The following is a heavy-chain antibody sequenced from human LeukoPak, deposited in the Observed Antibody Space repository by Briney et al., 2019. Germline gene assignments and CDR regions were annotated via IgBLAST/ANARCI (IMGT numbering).Heavy chain of an antibody. V-gene: IGHV3-23*01. Sequence: GGSLRLSCAASGFTFSSYAMSWVRQAPGKGLEWVSAISGSGGSTYYADSVKGRFTISRDNSKNTLYLQMNSLRAEDTAVYYCAKATRVYYYDSSGSYFDYWGQGTLVTVSS. CDR3: AKATRVYYYDSSGSYFDY. J-gene: IGHJ4*02. CDR1: GFTFSSYA. CDR2: ISGSGGST. D-gene: IGHD3-22*01.